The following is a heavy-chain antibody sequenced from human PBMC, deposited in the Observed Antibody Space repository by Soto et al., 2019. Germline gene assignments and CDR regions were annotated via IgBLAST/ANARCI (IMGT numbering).Heavy chain of an antibody. CDR1: GGSISSYY. CDR3: AREIEIGGVNWFDP. V-gene: IGHV4-4*07. Sequence: QVQLQESGPGLVKPSETLSLTCTVSGGSISSYYWSWIRQPAGKGLEWIGRIYTSGSTNYNPSLKSRVTMSVDTSKNQFSLKLSSVTAADTAVYYCAREIEIGGVNWFDPWGQGTLVTVSS. D-gene: IGHD3-10*01. CDR2: IYTSGST. J-gene: IGHJ5*02.